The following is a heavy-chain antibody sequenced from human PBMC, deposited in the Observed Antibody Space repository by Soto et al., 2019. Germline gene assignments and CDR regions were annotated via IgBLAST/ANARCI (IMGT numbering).Heavy chain of an antibody. Sequence: SVKVSCKASGGTFSSHAISWVRQAPGQGLEWMGGIIPFFKATNYAQKFQGRVTITADDSTGTAYMDLCSLRSEDTAVYYCARDVPLNYYDGTFSYYALDVWGQGTTVTVSS. J-gene: IGHJ6*02. D-gene: IGHD3-16*01. CDR1: GGTFSSHA. V-gene: IGHV1-69*13. CDR3: ARDVPLNYYDGTFSYYALDV. CDR2: IIPFFKAT.